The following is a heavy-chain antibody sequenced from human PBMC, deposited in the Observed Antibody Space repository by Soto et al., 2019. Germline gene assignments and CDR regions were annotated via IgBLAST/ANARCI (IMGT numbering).Heavy chain of an antibody. Sequence: QVQLVESGGGLVKPGGSLRLSCAASGFTFRDYYMAWIRQAPGKGLEWISYISGSTTGIYYADSVKGRFTISRDNAETTLYLQLSGLRAEDTAVYYCARVAAVGIYYFDYWGPGTLVTVSS. V-gene: IGHV3-11*01. CDR3: ARVAAVGIYYFDY. CDR1: GFTFRDYY. D-gene: IGHD6-13*01. CDR2: ISGSTTGI. J-gene: IGHJ4*02.